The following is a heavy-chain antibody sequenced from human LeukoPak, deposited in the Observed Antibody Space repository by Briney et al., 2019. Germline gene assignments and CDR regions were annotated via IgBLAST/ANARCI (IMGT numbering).Heavy chain of an antibody. D-gene: IGHD3-22*01. V-gene: IGHV1-69*13. CDR1: GGTFINYA. CDR2: IIPLFGTA. J-gene: IGHJ4*02. Sequence: GASVKVSCKASGGTFINYAINWVRQAPGPGLEWMGGIIPLFGTANYAQKFQGRVTITADESTSTVYMELNSLKSEDTAVYYCARGWDYDSGGRPTAYVYWGQGTLVTASS. CDR3: ARGWDYDSGGRPTAYVY.